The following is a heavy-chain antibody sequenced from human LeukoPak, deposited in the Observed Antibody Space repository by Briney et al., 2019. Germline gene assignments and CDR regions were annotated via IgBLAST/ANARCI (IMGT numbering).Heavy chain of an antibody. J-gene: IGHJ4*02. D-gene: IGHD2-2*01. CDR2: IKQDGSEK. CDR3: VREPGFRYYFDY. V-gene: IGHV3-7*01. CDR1: GFTFSSYW. Sequence: GGSLRLSCAASGFTFSSYWMSWVRQAPGKGLEWVANIKQDGSEKYYVDSVKGRFTISRDNAKNSLYLQMNSLRAEDTAVYYCVREPGFRYYFDYSGQGTLVTVYS.